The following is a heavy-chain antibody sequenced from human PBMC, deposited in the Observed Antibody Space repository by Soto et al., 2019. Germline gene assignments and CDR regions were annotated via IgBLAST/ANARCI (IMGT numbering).Heavy chain of an antibody. CDR1: GYSFTSYW. J-gene: IGHJ5*02. CDR2: VDPGDADT. D-gene: IGHD3-10*01. CDR3: ARRISVSVVKNWFDP. V-gene: IGHV5-51*01. Sequence: GESLKISCKGSGYSFTSYWIGWVRQMPGKGLEWMGIVDPGDADTRYSPSFQGQVTISADKAISTAYLQGSSLKASDTAMYYCARRISVSVVKNWFDPWGQGTLVTVSS.